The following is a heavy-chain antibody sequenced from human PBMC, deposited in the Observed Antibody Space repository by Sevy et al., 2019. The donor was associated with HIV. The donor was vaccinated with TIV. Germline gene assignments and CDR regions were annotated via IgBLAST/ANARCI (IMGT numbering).Heavy chain of an antibody. CDR3: ARSRSGYFDSSGYYIN. CDR1: GYSFTSHW. Sequence: GESLKISCKGHGYSFTSHWIGWVRQMPGNGLDWMGIIFPGDSETRYSPSFQGEVTISADKSISTAFLQWSSLKASDTAIYYCARSRSGYFDSSGYYINWGQGTLVTVSS. CDR2: IFPGDSET. V-gene: IGHV5-51*01. D-gene: IGHD3-22*01. J-gene: IGHJ4*02.